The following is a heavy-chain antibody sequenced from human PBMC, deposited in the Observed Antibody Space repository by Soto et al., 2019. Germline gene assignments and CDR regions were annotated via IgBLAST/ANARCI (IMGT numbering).Heavy chain of an antibody. D-gene: IGHD2-15*01. CDR3: ARGQGYCSGGSCYSGDYYYGMDV. CDR2: IIPIFGTA. CDR1: GGTFSSYA. V-gene: IGHV1-69*13. Sequence: ASVKVSCKASGGTFSSYAISWVRQAPGQGLEWMGGIIPIFGTANYAQKFQGRVTITADESTSTAYMELSSLRSEDTAVYYCARGQGYCSGGSCYSGDYYYGMDVWGQGTTATVSS. J-gene: IGHJ6*02.